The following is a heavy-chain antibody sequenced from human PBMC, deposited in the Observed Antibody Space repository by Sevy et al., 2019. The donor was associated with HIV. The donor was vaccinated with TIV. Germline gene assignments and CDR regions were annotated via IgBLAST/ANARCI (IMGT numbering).Heavy chain of an antibody. D-gene: IGHD3-22*01. CDR1: GFTFSDSA. V-gene: IGHV3-73*01. J-gene: IGHJ3*02. CDR3: TRHHYDSSDYNAFDI. Sequence: GGSLRLSCAASGFTFSDSAMHWFRQASGKGLEWVGLIRNKANTYATTYGASVKGRFTISRDDSKNTAYLQMSSLKTEDTAVYYCTRHHYDSSDYNAFDIWGQGTMVTISS. CDR2: IRNKANTYAT.